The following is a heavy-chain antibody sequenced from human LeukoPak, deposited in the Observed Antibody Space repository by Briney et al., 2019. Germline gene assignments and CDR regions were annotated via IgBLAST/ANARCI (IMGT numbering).Heavy chain of an antibody. D-gene: IGHD6-19*01. Sequence: GGSLRLSCAASGFTFSSYSMNWVRQAPGKGLEWVSSISSSSSYIYYADSVKGRFTISRDNAKNSLYLQMNSLSAGDTAVYYCARAQGIAVAGTVYWGQGTLVTVSS. CDR1: GFTFSSYS. J-gene: IGHJ4*02. V-gene: IGHV3-21*01. CDR3: ARAQGIAVAGTVY. CDR2: ISSSSSYI.